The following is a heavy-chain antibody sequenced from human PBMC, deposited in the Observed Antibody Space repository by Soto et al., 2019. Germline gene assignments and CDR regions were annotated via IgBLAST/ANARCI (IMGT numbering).Heavy chain of an antibody. CDR3: ARLLRDTSIASASAY. Sequence: EVQLVESGGDLVQPGGSLRLSCAGSGFTFSHFEMHWVRQAPGRGLEWVSYISGGGTTVYYADSVKGRFTISRDNGKSSLFLQMYSLTVDDTGCYYCARLLRDTSIASASAYWGQGTLVIVSS. V-gene: IGHV3-48*03. CDR1: GFTFSHFE. J-gene: IGHJ4*02. CDR2: ISGGGTTV. D-gene: IGHD2-21*01.